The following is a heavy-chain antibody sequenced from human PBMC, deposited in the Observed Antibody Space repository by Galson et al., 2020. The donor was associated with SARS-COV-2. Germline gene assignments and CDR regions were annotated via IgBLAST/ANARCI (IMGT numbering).Heavy chain of an antibody. D-gene: IGHD3-10*01. CDR1: GFTFDDYA. J-gene: IGHJ6*02. Sequence: SLKISCAASGFTFDDYAMHWVRQAPGKGLEWVSGISWNSGSIGYADSVKGRFTISRDNAKNSLYLQMNSLRAEDTALYYCAKDNLNNVLLWFGEFSYGMDVWGQGTTVTVSS. V-gene: IGHV3-9*01. CDR2: ISWNSGSI. CDR3: AKDNLNNVLLWFGEFSYGMDV.